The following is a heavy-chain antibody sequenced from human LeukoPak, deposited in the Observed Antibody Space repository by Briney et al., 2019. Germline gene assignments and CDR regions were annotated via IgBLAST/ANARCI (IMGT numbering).Heavy chain of an antibody. Sequence: PGGSLRLSCAASGFTFSSYGMHWVRQAPGKGLEWVAVISYDGSNKYYADSVKGRFTISRDNSKNTLYLQMNSLRAEDTAVYYCASHNRSSSSLDYWGQGTLVTVSS. CDR1: GFTFSSYG. J-gene: IGHJ4*02. D-gene: IGHD6-6*01. CDR2: ISYDGSNK. CDR3: ASHNRSSSSLDY. V-gene: IGHV3-30*03.